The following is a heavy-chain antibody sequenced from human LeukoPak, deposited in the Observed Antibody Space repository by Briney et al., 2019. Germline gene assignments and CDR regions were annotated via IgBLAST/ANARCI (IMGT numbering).Heavy chain of an antibody. Sequence: GGSLRLSCAASGFTFSSYAMHWVRQAPGKGLEYVSAISSNGGSTYYANSVKGRFTISRDNSKNTLYLQMGSLRAEDTAVYYCAKGTKAHILTAYMRDRWFDPWGQGTLVTVSS. CDR2: ISSNGGST. D-gene: IGHD3-9*01. CDR3: AKGTKAHILTAYMRDRWFDP. CDR1: GFTFSSYA. J-gene: IGHJ5*02. V-gene: IGHV3-64*01.